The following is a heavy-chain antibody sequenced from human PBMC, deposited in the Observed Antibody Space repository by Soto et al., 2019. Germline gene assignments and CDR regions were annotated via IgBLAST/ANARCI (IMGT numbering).Heavy chain of an antibody. Sequence: GESLKISCKGFGYSFDNYWIGWVRQMPGKGLEWMGVIYPGDSDTRYSPSFQGQVTISADKFISTAYLQWRSLEASDTAMYYCAGNQLRQFYYGMDVWGQGTTVTVSS. V-gene: IGHV5-51*01. CDR2: IYPGDSDT. J-gene: IGHJ6*02. CDR1: GYSFDNYW. CDR3: AGNQLRQFYYGMDV. D-gene: IGHD3-10*01.